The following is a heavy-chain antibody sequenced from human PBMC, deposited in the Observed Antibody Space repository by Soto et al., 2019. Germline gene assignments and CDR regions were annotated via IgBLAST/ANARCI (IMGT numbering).Heavy chain of an antibody. J-gene: IGHJ6*02. CDR3: AREGHDFWSGYPPRSTGYGMDV. CDR2: IWYDGSNK. D-gene: IGHD3-3*01. Sequence: PGGSLRLSCAASVFTFSSYGMHWVRQAPGKGLEWVAVIWYDGSNKYYPDSVKGRFTISRDNSKNTLYLQMNSLRAEDTAVYYCAREGHDFWSGYPPRSTGYGMDVWGQGTTVTVSS. CDR1: VFTFSSYG. V-gene: IGHV3-33*01.